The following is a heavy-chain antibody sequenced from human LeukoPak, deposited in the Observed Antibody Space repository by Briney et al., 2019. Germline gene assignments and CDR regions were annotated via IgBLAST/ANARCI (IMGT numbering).Heavy chain of an antibody. V-gene: IGHV3-30*18. CDR3: AKDQIGWAPGYVSGPLDQ. D-gene: IGHD6-19*01. CDR2: ISTDGNNE. CDR1: GFSFTMYG. Sequence: GGSLRLSCAASGFSFTMYGIHWVRQAPGKGLEWVAVISTDGNNEYYANSVKGRFTISRDNSKNTMYLQMTSLRTEDTAVYYCAKDQIGWAPGYVSGPLDQWGQGTLVTVSS. J-gene: IGHJ4*02.